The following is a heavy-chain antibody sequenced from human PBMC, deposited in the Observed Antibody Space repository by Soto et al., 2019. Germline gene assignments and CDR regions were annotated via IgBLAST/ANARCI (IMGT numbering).Heavy chain of an antibody. CDR1: GFSVSTSGVG. Sequence: QITLKESGPTLVKPTQTLALTCTFSGFSVSTSGVGVAWIRQSPGKALEWLALIYWDNDKRYSPFLQSRVTITKDTSKNPVVLTMTHMDPVDTATYYCAHKGGRGAGMDVWGQGTTVTVSS. V-gene: IGHV2-5*02. CDR3: AHKGGRGAGMDV. D-gene: IGHD2-15*01. CDR2: IYWDNDK. J-gene: IGHJ6*02.